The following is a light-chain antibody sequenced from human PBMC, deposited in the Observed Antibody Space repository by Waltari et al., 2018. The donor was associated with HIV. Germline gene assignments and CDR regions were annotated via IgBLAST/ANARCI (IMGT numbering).Light chain of an antibody. CDR3: QSSDTTASHEL. J-gene: IGLJ2*01. CDR1: AFSTQH. Sequence: SRYLPQPPSVSVSPGPTARITCPGDAFSTQHSYWYQQKAGQAPVLVIFNDTERPSGIPGRFSASSSGTTVTLTITSVEAEDEAEYFCQSSDTTASHELFGGGTKLTVL. CDR2: NDT. V-gene: IGLV3-25*03.